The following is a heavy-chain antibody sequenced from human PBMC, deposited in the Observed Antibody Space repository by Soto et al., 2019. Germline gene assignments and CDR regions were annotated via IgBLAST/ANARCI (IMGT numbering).Heavy chain of an antibody. Sequence: QVQLVESGGGVVQPGRSLRLSCAASGFTFSSYGMHWVRQAPGKGLEWVAVISYDGSNKYYADSVKGRFTISRDNSKNTLYLQMNILRAEDTAVYYCATLDIVVVVEGAFDIWGQGTMVTVSS. V-gene: IGHV3-30*03. CDR3: ATLDIVVVVEGAFDI. CDR1: GFTFSSYG. CDR2: ISYDGSNK. D-gene: IGHD2-15*01. J-gene: IGHJ3*02.